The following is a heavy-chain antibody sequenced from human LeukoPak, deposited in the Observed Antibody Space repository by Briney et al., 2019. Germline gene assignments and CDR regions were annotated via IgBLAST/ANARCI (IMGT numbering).Heavy chain of an antibody. CDR2: IYYSGST. CDR1: GGSISSYY. J-gene: IGHJ6*02. V-gene: IGHV4-59*01. D-gene: IGHD1/OR15-1a*01. CDR3: ARDSAGSNYYGMDV. Sequence: SSETLSLTCTVSGGSISSYYWSWIRQPPGKGLEWIGYIYYSGSTNYNPSLKSRVTISVDMSKNQFSLKLSSVTAADTAVYYCARDSAGSNYYGMDVWGQGTTVTVSS.